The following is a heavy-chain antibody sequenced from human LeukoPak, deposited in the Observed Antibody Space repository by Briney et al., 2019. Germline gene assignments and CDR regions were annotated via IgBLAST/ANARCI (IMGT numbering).Heavy chain of an antibody. Sequence: GGSLRLSCAASGFTFSSYGMHWVRQAPGKGLEWVAVISYDGSNKYYADSVKGRFTISRDNSKNTLYLQMNSLRAEDTAVYYCAKDYSVVVTAPNFDYWGQGTLVTVSS. CDR2: ISYDGSNK. J-gene: IGHJ4*02. CDR3: AKDYSVVVTAPNFDY. D-gene: IGHD2-21*02. V-gene: IGHV3-30*18. CDR1: GFTFSSYG.